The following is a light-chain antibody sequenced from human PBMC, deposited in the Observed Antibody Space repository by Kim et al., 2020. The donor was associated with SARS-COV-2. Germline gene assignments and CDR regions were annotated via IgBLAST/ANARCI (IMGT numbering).Light chain of an antibody. CDR3: QQYSSHWT. CDR2: KAS. CDR1: QNISIW. J-gene: IGKJ1*01. Sequence: SASVGDRVTITCRASQNISIWLAWYQQIAGKAPKLLIYKASSLESEVPLRFSGSGSGTEFTLTISSLQPDDFASYYCQQYSSHWTFGQGTKVDIK. V-gene: IGKV1-5*03.